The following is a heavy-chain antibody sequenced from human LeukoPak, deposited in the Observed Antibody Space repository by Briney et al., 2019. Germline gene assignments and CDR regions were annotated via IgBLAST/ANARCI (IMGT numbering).Heavy chain of an antibody. CDR1: GFTFSTSD. CDR2: ISSSSSYI. Sequence: GGSLRLSCAASGFTFSTSDMNWIRQAPGKGLEWVSSISSSSSYIYYADSVKGRFTISRDNAKNSLYLQMNSLRAEDTAVYYCARSHGDYGNNWFDPWGQGTLVTVSS. CDR3: ARSHGDYGNNWFDP. D-gene: IGHD4-17*01. V-gene: IGHV3-21*01. J-gene: IGHJ5*02.